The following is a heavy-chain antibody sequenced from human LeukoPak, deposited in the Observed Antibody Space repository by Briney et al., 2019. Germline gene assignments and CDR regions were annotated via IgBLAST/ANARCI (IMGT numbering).Heavy chain of an antibody. Sequence: GGSLRLSCAGVGFTFGGYGMRWFRPTPGKRLEWVAVITDGGSSAFYADSVKGRFTISRDNSKNTMSVQMDDLRAEDTTVYYCTRYNNDHFDYWGQGTLVTVSS. D-gene: IGHD1-14*01. CDR3: TRYNNDHFDY. CDR2: ITDGGSSA. V-gene: IGHV3-33*01. J-gene: IGHJ4*02. CDR1: GFTFGGYG.